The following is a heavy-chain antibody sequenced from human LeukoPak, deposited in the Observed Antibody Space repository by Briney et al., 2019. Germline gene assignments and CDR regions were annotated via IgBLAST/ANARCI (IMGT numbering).Heavy chain of an antibody. CDR3: AKLLGYCSGGSCYKAFDI. CDR2: INPNSGGT. CDR1: GYTFTGYY. D-gene: IGHD2-15*01. V-gene: IGHV1-2*02. J-gene: IGHJ3*02. Sequence: GASVKVSCKASGYTFTGYYMHWVRQAPGQGLEWMGWINPNSGGTNYAQKFQGRVTMTRDTSISTAYMELSRLRSDDTAVYYCAKLLGYCSGGSCYKAFDIWGQGTMVIVSS.